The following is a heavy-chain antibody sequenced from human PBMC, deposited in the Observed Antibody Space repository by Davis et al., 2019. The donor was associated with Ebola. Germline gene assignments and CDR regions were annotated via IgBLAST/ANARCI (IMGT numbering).Heavy chain of an antibody. CDR3: ARDLVYGGNAFFDY. V-gene: IGHV3-33*01. CDR1: GFTFSSYG. CDR2: IWYDGSNK. D-gene: IGHD4-23*01. J-gene: IGHJ4*02. Sequence: GESLKISCAASGFTFSSYGMHWVRQAPGKGLEWVAVIWYDGSNKYYADSVKGRFTISRDNSKNTLYLQMSSLRADDTAMYFCARDLVYGGNAFFDYWGQGTLVSVSS.